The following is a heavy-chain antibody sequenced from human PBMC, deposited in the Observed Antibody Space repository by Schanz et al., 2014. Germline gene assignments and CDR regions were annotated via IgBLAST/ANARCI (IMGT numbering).Heavy chain of an antibody. J-gene: IGHJ5*02. Sequence: QVQLQESGPRLVKPSQTLSLTCTVSGGSIDVSGYYWSWIRQQPGKALEWIGYIYHSGNTYFKPSLQSRLAMSVDTAKNQFSLSLSSATAADTAVYYCARGNVVQTSPKFDPWDQGTLVTVSS. V-gene: IGHV4-31*03. D-gene: IGHD1-1*01. CDR3: ARGNVVQTSPKFDP. CDR1: GGSIDVSGYY. CDR2: IYHSGNT.